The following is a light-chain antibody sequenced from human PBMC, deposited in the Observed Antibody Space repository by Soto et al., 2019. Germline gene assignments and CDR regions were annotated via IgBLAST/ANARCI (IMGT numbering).Light chain of an antibody. CDR3: RQHYNTPRT. Sequence: IQMPQSPSSLSASVGDRVTITCRTSQPISDYLNWYQQKPGKAPTLLIYTTSNLQSGVPSRFSGSGSATHFTLTISSLQPEDFATYYCRQHYNTPRTFGQGTKVDI. CDR2: TTS. CDR1: QPISDY. V-gene: IGKV1-39*01. J-gene: IGKJ1*01.